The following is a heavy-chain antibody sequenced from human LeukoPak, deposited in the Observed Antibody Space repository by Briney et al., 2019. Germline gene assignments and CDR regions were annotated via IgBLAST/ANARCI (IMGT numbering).Heavy chain of an antibody. D-gene: IGHD3-3*01. CDR3: AREGSSFGVVPYYYYGMDV. CDR1: GGTFSSYA. J-gene: IGHJ6*02. CDR2: IIPIFGTA. V-gene: IGHV1-69*13. Sequence: SVKVSCKASGGTFSSYAISWVRQAPGQGLEWMGGIIPIFGTANYAQKFQGRVTITADESTSTAYMELSSLRSEDTAVYYCAREGSSFGVVPYYYYGMDVWGQGTTVTVSS.